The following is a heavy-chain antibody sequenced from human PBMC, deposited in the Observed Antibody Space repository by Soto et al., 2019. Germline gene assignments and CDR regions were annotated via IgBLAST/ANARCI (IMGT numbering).Heavy chain of an antibody. Sequence: SETLSLTCAGSGGSISSGGYSWSWIRQPPGKGLEWIGYIYHSGSTYYNPSLKSRVTISVDMTKNQFSLKLSSVTAADTAVYYCARDQYYYGSALYGMDVWGQGTTATVSS. V-gene: IGHV4-30-2*01. CDR2: IYHSGST. CDR3: ARDQYYYGSALYGMDV. D-gene: IGHD3-10*01. J-gene: IGHJ6*02. CDR1: GGSISSGGYS.